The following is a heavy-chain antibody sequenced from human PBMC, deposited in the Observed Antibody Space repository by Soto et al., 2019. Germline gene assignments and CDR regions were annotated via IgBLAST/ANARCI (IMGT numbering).Heavy chain of an antibody. V-gene: IGHV3-23*01. CDR3: ARMLTMVRGVTGLRDFDF. Sequence: GGSLRLSCAASGFTFSSYGMHWVRQAPGKGLEWVSAISGGGIKKYYVDSVKGRFTISRDNSKDTLYLEMNSLTAADTAVYYCARMLTMVRGVTGLRDFDFWGRGALVTVSS. J-gene: IGHJ4*02. CDR2: ISGGGIKK. CDR1: GFTFSSYG. D-gene: IGHD3-10*01.